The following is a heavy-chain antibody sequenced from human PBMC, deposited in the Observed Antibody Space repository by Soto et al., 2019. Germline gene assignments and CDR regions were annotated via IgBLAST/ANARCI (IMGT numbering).Heavy chain of an antibody. D-gene: IGHD6-6*01. J-gene: IGHJ4*02. Sequence: ASVKVSCKASGYTFTGYYMHWVRQAPGQGLEWMGWINPNSGGTNYAQKFQGRVTMTRDTSISTAYMELSRLRSDDTAVYYCRIEYSSSSVPYYFDYWGQGTLVTVPS. CDR1: GYTFTGYY. CDR2: INPNSGGT. V-gene: IGHV1-2*02. CDR3: RIEYSSSSVPYYFDY.